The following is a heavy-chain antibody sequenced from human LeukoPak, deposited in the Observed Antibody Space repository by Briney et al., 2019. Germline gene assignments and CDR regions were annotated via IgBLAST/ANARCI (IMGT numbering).Heavy chain of an antibody. CDR2: IYYSGST. CDR1: GGSISSSSYY. J-gene: IGHJ4*02. D-gene: IGHD6-19*01. CDR3: ASQSGWAFDY. V-gene: IGHV4-39*01. Sequence: SETLSLTCTVSGGSISSSSYYWGWIRQPPGKGLEWIGSIYYSGSTYYNPSLKSRVTISVDTSKNQFSLKLSSVTAADTAVYYCASQSGWAFDYWGQGTLVTVPS.